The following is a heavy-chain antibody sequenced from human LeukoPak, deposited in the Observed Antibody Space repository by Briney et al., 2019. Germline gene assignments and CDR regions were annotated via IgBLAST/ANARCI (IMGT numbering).Heavy chain of an antibody. J-gene: IGHJ6*02. Sequence: ASVKVSCEASGYTLTSYDINWVRQATGQGLEWMGWMNPNSGRTGYAQNFQGRITITRNTSISTAYMELSSLRSEDTAVYYCARALFVDTAMVPYGMDVWGQGTTVTVSS. V-gene: IGHV1-8*01. CDR1: GYTLTSYD. CDR3: ARALFVDTAMVPYGMDV. CDR2: MNPNSGRT. D-gene: IGHD5-18*01.